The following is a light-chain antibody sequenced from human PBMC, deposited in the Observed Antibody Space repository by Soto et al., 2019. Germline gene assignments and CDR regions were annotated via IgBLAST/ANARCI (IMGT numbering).Light chain of an antibody. J-gene: IGLJ1*01. CDR3: SSFTSSITYV. Sequence: QSALTQPASVSGSPGQSITISCTEAGSDVDGYNFVSWYQHHPGKAPKLIIYEVKNRPSGVSNRFSGSKSGNTASLTISGLQAEDEADYYCSSFTSSITYVFGTGTKVTVL. V-gene: IGLV2-14*01. CDR1: GSDVDGYNF. CDR2: EVK.